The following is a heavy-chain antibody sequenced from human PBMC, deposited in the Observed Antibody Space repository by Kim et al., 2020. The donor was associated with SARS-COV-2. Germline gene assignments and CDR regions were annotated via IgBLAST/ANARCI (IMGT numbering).Heavy chain of an antibody. D-gene: IGHD1-26*01. Sequence: GGSLRLSCAASGFTFSSYAMSWVRQAPGKGLEWVSGITTSGDSTYYADSVKGRFAISRDNSKNTLYLQVNSLRAEDTAVYYCAKCASGVGSGRWANAVDSWGQGTLVTVSS. CDR3: AKCASGVGSGRWANAVDS. CDR2: ITTSGDST. J-gene: IGHJ4*02. V-gene: IGHV3-23*01. CDR1: GFTFSSYA.